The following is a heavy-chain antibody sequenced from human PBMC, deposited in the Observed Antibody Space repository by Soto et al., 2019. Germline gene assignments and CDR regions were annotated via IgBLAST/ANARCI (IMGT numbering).Heavy chain of an antibody. CDR1: GFTFSSYE. D-gene: IGHD2-15*01. CDR3: VRRLCSGGHCPGIGFDH. CDR2: ISRGGGTI. J-gene: IGHJ4*02. Sequence: PGGSLRLSCAASGFTFSSYEMNWVRQAPGKGLEWVSYISRGGGTIYYADSVQGRFTISRDNVKNSLYLQMNSLRAEDTAVYYCVRRLCSGGHCPGIGFDHWGQGALVTVSS. V-gene: IGHV3-48*03.